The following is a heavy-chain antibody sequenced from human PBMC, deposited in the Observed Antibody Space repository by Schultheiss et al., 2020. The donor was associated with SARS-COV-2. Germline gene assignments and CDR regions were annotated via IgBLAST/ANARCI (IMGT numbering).Heavy chain of an antibody. V-gene: IGHV4-4*02. Sequence: GSLRLSCAVSGLTFSNAWMNWVRQAPGQGLEWVGEINHSGSTNYNPSLKSRVTISVDKSKNQFSLKLSSVTAADTAVYYCASIRDTVVTLDPWGQGTLVTVSS. D-gene: IGHD4-23*01. CDR1: GLTFSNAW. CDR2: INHSGST. J-gene: IGHJ5*02. CDR3: ASIRDTVVTLDP.